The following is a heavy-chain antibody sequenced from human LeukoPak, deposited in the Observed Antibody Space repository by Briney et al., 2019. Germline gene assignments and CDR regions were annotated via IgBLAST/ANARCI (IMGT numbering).Heavy chain of an antibody. V-gene: IGHV4-4*07. D-gene: IGHD1-26*01. CDR1: GGSISSYY. Sequence: PSETLSLTCTVSGGSISSYYWSWIRQPAGKGLEWIGRIYTSGSTNYNPSLKSRVTMSVDTSKKQFSLKLSSVTAADTAVYYCARGPYSGSLTTPEYYYYMDVWGKGTTVTVSS. CDR3: ARGPYSGSLTTPEYYYYMDV. CDR2: IYTSGST. J-gene: IGHJ6*03.